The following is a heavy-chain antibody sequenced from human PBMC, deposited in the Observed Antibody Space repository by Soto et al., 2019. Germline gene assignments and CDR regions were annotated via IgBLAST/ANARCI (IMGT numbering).Heavy chain of an antibody. D-gene: IGHD3-10*01. CDR1: GGTFSSYA. J-gene: IGHJ5*02. Sequence: QVPLVQSGAEVKKPGSSVTVSCKASGGTFSSYAIHWVRQAPGQGLEWMGGIIPMYGPAKYAQRFQGRVTITADESTTTVYMELTSLTSQDTAVYYCPRVTSMVRGVIDNWFDPWGHGTLVTVSS. CDR3: PRVTSMVRGVIDNWFDP. V-gene: IGHV1-69*01. CDR2: IIPMYGPA.